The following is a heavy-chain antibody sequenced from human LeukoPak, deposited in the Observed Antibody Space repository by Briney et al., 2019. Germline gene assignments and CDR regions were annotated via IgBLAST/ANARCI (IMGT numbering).Heavy chain of an antibody. V-gene: IGHV3-7*01. CDR1: EFTFSSDW. D-gene: IGHD3-22*01. CDR3: ARAMN. Sequence: GGSLRLSCAASEFTFSSDWMSWVRQAPGKGLEWVASINQDGSEKYYVDSVKGRFTISRDNAKNSLYLQMSSLRGEDTAVYYCARAMNWGQGTLVTVSS. J-gene: IGHJ4*02. CDR2: INQDGSEK.